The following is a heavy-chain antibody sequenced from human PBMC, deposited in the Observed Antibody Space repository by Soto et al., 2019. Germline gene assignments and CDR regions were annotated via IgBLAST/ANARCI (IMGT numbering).Heavy chain of an antibody. CDR1: GYMFSSYS. CDR2: ISPFNGNT. CDR3: ARGTMKKRPLDY. Sequence: ASVKVSCKASGYMFSSYSISWLRQAPGQGLEWMGWISPFNGNTNYAQNLQGRVTVTTDTSTNIAYMELRSLRSDDTAVYFCARGTMKKRPLDYWGQGTLVTVSS. J-gene: IGHJ4*02. V-gene: IGHV1-18*01.